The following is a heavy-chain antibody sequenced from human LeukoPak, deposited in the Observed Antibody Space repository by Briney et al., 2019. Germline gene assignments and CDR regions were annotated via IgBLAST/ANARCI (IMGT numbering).Heavy chain of an antibody. CDR2: INPSGGST. D-gene: IGHD6-19*01. Sequence: ASVKVSCKASGYTFTSYYMHWVRQAPGQGLECMGIINPSGGSTSYAQKFQGRVTMTRDTSTSTVHMELSSLRSKDTAVYYCARDDPLDKISSGWGPWGQGTLVTVSS. V-gene: IGHV1-46*01. J-gene: IGHJ5*02. CDR1: GYTFTSYY. CDR3: ARDDPLDKISSGWGP.